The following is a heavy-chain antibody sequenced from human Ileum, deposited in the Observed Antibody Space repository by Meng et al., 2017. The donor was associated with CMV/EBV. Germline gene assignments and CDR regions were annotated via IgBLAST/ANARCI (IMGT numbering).Heavy chain of an antibody. V-gene: IGHV3-48*04. CDR1: GFTFSSYS. J-gene: IGHJ4*02. Sequence: GESLKISCAASGFTFSSYSMNWVRQAPGKGLEWVSYISSSSTIYYADSVKGRFTISRDNAKNSLYLQMNSLRAEDTAVYYCARDLDYDILTGYFGVDYWGQGTLVTVSS. D-gene: IGHD3-9*01. CDR2: ISSSSTI. CDR3: ARDLDYDILTGYFGVDY.